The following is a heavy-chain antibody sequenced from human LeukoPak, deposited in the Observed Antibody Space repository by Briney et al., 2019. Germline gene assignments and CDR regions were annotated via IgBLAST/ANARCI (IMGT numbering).Heavy chain of an antibody. D-gene: IGHD1-26*01. CDR2: ISAYNGNT. J-gene: IGHJ4*02. CDR3: ARDSQHEAYSGSPDY. V-gene: IGHV1-18*01. Sequence: ASVKVSCMASGYTFTSYGISWVRQAPGQGLEWMGWISAYNGNTNYAQKLQGRVTMTTDTSTSTAYMELRSLRSDDTAVYYCARDSQHEAYSGSPDYWGQGTLVTVSS. CDR1: GYTFTSYG.